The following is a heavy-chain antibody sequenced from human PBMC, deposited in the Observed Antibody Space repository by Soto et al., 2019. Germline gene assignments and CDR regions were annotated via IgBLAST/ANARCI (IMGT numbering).Heavy chain of an antibody. Sequence: EVQLVESGGGLVQPGESLRLSCAASGFTFSSYWMTWVRQASGKGLEWVANIKQDGSEKYYVDSVRGRFTMSRDNAKNTLYLQMNSLRAEDTAVYYFARVVGATQRDFDYWGQGTLVTVSS. V-gene: IGHV3-7*01. CDR1: GFTFSSYW. CDR2: IKQDGSEK. J-gene: IGHJ4*02. CDR3: ARVVGATQRDFDY. D-gene: IGHD1-26*01.